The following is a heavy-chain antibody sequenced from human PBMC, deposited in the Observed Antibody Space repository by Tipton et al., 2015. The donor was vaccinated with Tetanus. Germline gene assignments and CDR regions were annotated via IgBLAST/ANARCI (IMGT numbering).Heavy chain of an antibody. D-gene: IGHD3-10*01. Sequence: TLSLTCAVSGGSISSGGYSWSWIRQPPGKGLEWIGYIYHSGSTYYNPSLKSRVTISVDRSKNQFSLKLSSVTAADTAVYYCARKYGSGSSGIFDYWGQGTLVTVSS. CDR2: IYHSGST. CDR3: ARKYGSGSSGIFDY. V-gene: IGHV4-30-2*01. CDR1: GGSISSGGYS. J-gene: IGHJ4*02.